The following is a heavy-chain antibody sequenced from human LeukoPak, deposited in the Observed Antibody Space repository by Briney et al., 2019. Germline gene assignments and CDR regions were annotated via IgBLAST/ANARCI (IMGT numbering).Heavy chain of an antibody. V-gene: IGHV3-30*18. Sequence: GGSLRLSCAASGFTFSSYGMHWVRQAPGKGLEWVAVISYGGSNKYYADSVKGRFTISRDNSKSRLYLQMNSLRAEDTAAYYCAKDAGIVVAGRPGSGPSDYWGQGSLVSVSS. CDR2: ISYGGSNK. J-gene: IGHJ4*02. CDR1: GFTFSSYG. D-gene: IGHD6-19*01. CDR3: AKDAGIVVAGRPGSGPSDY.